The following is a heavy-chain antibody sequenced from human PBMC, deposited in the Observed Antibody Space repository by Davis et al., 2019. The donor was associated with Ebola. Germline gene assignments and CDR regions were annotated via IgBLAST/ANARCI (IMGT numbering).Heavy chain of an antibody. D-gene: IGHD5-24*01. CDR1: GFTLNYYA. Sequence: PGGSLRLSCAASGFTLNYYAMNWVRQAPGKGLEWVAGLTSGGDTYYVESVKGRFTISRDSSKNMLYLEMNSLGAEDTAVYHCAKGPRGMATIPFDYWGQGTLVTVSS. V-gene: IGHV3-23*01. CDR3: AKGPRGMATIPFDY. J-gene: IGHJ4*02. CDR2: LTSGGDT.